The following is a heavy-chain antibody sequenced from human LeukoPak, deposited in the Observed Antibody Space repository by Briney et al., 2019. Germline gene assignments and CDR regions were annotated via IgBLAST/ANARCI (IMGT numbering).Heavy chain of an antibody. CDR1: GFTFSSYG. CDR2: IWYDGSNK. D-gene: IGHD1-26*01. J-gene: IGHJ4*02. CDR3: ARDPWELQGSVFDY. V-gene: IGHV3-33*01. Sequence: PGGSLRLSCAASGFTFSSYGMHWVRQAPGKGLEWVAVIWYDGSNKYYADSVKGRFTISRDNSKNTLYLQMNSLRAEDTAVYYCARDPWELQGSVFDYWGQGTLVTVSS.